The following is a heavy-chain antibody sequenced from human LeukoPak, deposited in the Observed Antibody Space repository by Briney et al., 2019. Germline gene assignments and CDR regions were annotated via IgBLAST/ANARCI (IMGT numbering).Heavy chain of an antibody. CDR3: TRDSARRDGYNFDY. CDR2: IRYDGSNK. Sequence: AGGSLRLSCAASGFTFSTYGMHWVRQAPGKGLEWVAFIRYDGSNKYYADSVKGRFTISRDNSKNTLYLQMNSLTAEDTAVYYCTRDSARRDGYNFDYWGQGTLVTVSS. J-gene: IGHJ4*02. CDR1: GFTFSTYG. D-gene: IGHD5-24*01. V-gene: IGHV3-30*02.